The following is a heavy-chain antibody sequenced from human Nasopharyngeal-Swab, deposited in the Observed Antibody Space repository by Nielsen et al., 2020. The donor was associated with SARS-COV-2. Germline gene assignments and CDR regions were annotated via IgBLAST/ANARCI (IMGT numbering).Heavy chain of an antibody. CDR2: ISYDGSNK. J-gene: IGHJ3*02. D-gene: IGHD3-10*01. CDR3: ARAERYYYGSGRGGRAFDI. Sequence: VRQAPGKGLEWVAVISYDGSNKYYADSVKGRFTISRDNSKNTLYLQMNSLRAEDTAVYYCARAERYYYGSGRGGRAFDIWGQGTMVTVSS. V-gene: IGHV3-33*05.